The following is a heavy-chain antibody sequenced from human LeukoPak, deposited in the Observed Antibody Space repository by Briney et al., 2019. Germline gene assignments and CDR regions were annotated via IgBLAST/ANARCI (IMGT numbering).Heavy chain of an antibody. V-gene: IGHV4-4*07. CDR3: AGRDY. CDR2: VYTSGDT. CDR1: GASVSTYY. J-gene: IGHJ4*02. Sequence: SETLSLTCTVSGASVSTYYWCWIRQPAGKGLEWIGRVYTSGDTHYNASLRSRVTISVDKSKNQFSLKMTSVTVADTAVYYCAGRDYWGQGILVTVSS.